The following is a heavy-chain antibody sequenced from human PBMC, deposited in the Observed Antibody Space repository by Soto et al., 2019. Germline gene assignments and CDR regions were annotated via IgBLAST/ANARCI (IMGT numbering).Heavy chain of an antibody. J-gene: IGHJ4*02. D-gene: IGHD2-2*01. CDR2: IKSNTDGGTT. CDR1: GFTFANAW. CDR3: TTDTYRTIVTVRFDY. V-gene: IGHV3-15*07. Sequence: PGGSLRLSCAASGFTFANAWINWVRQAPGKGLEWVGRIKSNTDGGTTDFAEPVNGRFALSRDDSNNMVYLQMNSLKIEDTAVYFCTTDTYRTIVTVRFDYWGQGTLVTVSS.